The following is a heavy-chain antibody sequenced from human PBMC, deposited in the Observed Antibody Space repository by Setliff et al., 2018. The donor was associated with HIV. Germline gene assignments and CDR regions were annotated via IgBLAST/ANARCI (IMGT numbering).Heavy chain of an antibody. CDR1: GYSISSGYY. CDR2: IYQSGST. V-gene: IGHV4-38-2*01. CDR3: ARVSYDYASYYMDV. D-gene: IGHD3-16*01. Sequence: SETLSLTCAVSGYSISSGYYWGWIRQPPGKGLEWIGTIYQSGSTYYNPSLKSRVTISLDTSKNQFSLKLSSVIAADTAVYYGARVSYDYASYYMDVWGKGTTVTVSS. J-gene: IGHJ6*03.